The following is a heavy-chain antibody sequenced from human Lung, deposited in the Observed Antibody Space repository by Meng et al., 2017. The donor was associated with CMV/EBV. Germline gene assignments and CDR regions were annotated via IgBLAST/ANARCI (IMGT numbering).Heavy chain of an antibody. Sequence: QLTGQGPGLGKPLGTLSPTCAVSGGLISISTWWSWVRQPPGKGLEWIGEIYHSGGTNYNPSLRGRVTISLDKSKNQFSLTLRSVTAADTAVYYCARDPYATGWAGWGQGTLVTVSS. J-gene: IGHJ4*02. D-gene: IGHD6-19*01. CDR2: IYHSGGT. CDR3: ARDPYATGWAG. CDR1: GGLISISTW. V-gene: IGHV4-4*03.